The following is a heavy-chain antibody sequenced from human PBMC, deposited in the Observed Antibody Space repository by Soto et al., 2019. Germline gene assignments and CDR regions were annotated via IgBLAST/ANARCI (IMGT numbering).Heavy chain of an antibody. D-gene: IGHD6-19*01. CDR2: IYYSGNT. Sequence: QVQLQESGPGLVKPSETLSLTCTVFGGSISNYYWSWIRQPPGKGLEWIGYIYYSGNTNFNPSLKSRVTISVDTPKNQFSLKLSSVTAADTAVYYCTRGSGWYAYWGQGTLVTVSS. J-gene: IGHJ4*02. CDR3: TRGSGWYAY. CDR1: GGSISNYY. V-gene: IGHV4-59*08.